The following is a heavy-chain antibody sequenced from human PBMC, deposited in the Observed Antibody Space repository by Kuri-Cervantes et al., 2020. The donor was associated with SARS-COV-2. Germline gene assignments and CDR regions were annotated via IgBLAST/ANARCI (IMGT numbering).Heavy chain of an antibody. J-gene: IGHJ6*03. Sequence: SETLSLTCTVSGGSISSSRYYWGWIRQPPGKRLEWIGSIYYTGKTFYSPPLKTRVTISVDPSKNQFSLKLTSVTAADTAVYYCARGEVIVVPAAVAYYCYMDVWGKGTTVTVSS. V-gene: IGHV4-39*01. D-gene: IGHD2-2*01. CDR1: GGSISSSRYY. CDR3: ARGEVIVVPAAVAYYCYMDV. CDR2: IYYTGKT.